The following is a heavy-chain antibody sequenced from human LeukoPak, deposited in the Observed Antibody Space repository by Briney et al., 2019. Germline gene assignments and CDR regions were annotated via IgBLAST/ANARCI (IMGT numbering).Heavy chain of an antibody. J-gene: IGHJ4*02. CDR2: IYYSGST. Sequence: SETLSLTCTVSGGSIRSAGYSWFWIRQFPGKGLEWIGYIYYSGSTAYNPSLKSRVSISLDTSENQFSLNLTSVTAADTAVYFCARDGATGVLDHWGQGTLVTVSS. CDR1: GGSIRSAGYS. D-gene: IGHD7-27*01. V-gene: IGHV4-31*03. CDR3: ARDGATGVLDH.